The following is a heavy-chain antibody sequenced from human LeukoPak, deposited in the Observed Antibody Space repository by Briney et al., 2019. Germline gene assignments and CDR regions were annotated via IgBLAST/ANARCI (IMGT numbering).Heavy chain of an antibody. D-gene: IGHD6-13*01. CDR3: ARSPQYIAAAGGRWYFDL. Sequence: KPSETLSLTCTVSGYSISSDYFWGWIRQPPGKGLEWIGSIYHSGSTNYNPSLKSRVTISVDTSKNQFSLKLSSVTAADTAVYYCARSPQYIAAAGGRWYFDLWGRGTLVTVSS. J-gene: IGHJ2*01. CDR2: IYHSGST. CDR1: GYSISSDYF. V-gene: IGHV4-38-2*02.